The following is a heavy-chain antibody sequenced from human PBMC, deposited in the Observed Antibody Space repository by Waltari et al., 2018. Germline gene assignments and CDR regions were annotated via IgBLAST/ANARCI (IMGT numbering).Heavy chain of an antibody. V-gene: IGHV3-23*01. D-gene: IGHD3-10*01. Sequence: EVQLLESGGGLVQPGGSLRLSCAASGFTFSSYAMSWVRQAPGKGLEWVSAISGSGGSTYYADSVKGRFTISRDNAKNSLYLQMNSLRAEDTAVYYCARDRLGGGDYWGQGTLVTVSS. CDR2: ISGSGGST. CDR3: ARDRLGGGDY. CDR1: GFTFSSYA. J-gene: IGHJ4*02.